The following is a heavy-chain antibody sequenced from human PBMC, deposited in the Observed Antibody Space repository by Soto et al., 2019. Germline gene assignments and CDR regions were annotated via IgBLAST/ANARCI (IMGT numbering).Heavy chain of an antibody. D-gene: IGHD3-9*01. J-gene: IGHJ5*02. CDR1: GYTFTSYG. V-gene: IGHV1-18*01. CDR2: ISAYNGNT. Sequence: QVQLVQSGAEVKKPGASVTVSCKASGYTFTSYGISWVRQAPGQGLEWMGWISAYNGNTNYAQKLQGRVTMTTDTSTSTAYMELRSLRSDDTAVYYCARDYELRSFDWFNTYNWFDPWVQGTLVTVSS. CDR3: ARDYELRSFDWFNTYNWFDP.